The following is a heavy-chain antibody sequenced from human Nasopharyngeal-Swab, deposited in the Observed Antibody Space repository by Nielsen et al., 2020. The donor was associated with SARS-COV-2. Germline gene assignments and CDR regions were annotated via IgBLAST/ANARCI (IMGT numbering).Heavy chain of an antibody. D-gene: IGHD2-21*01. CDR3: VKGPPAVIHYFDY. CDR1: GFIFSSYA. V-gene: IGHV3-23*01. Sequence: GQSLKISCAASGFIFSSYAMSWVRQAPGKGLEWISAISGSGGSTYYADSVKGRFTISRDNTNNTLYLQMNSLRAEDTAVYYCVKGPPAVIHYFDYWGQGTLVTVSS. CDR2: ISGSGGST. J-gene: IGHJ4*02.